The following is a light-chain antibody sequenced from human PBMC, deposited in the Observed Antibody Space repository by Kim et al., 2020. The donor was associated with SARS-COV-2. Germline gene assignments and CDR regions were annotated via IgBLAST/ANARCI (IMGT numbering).Light chain of an antibody. V-gene: IGKV3-11*01. CDR3: QQRSNWPLT. CDR2: DAS. J-gene: IGKJ4*01. Sequence: LSPGERATLSCRARQSVRTYIAWYQQKPSQAPRLLIYDASNRATGIPARCSGSGSGTDFTLTISSLGPEDFAVYYCQQRSNWPLTFGGGTKVDIK. CDR1: QSVRTY.